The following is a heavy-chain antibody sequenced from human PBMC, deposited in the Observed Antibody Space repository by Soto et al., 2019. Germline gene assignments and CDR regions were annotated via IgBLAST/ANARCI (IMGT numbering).Heavy chain of an antibody. CDR2: IKQDGSEK. V-gene: IGHV3-7*01. Sequence: GGSLRLSCAASGFTFSSYWMHWVRQAPGKGLGWVANIKQDGSEKYYVDSVKGRFTISRDNAKNSLYLQMSSLRAEDTAVYYCARGVRGVTYYFDYWGQGTLVTVSS. CDR1: GFTFSSYW. J-gene: IGHJ4*02. CDR3: ARGVRGVTYYFDY. D-gene: IGHD3-10*01.